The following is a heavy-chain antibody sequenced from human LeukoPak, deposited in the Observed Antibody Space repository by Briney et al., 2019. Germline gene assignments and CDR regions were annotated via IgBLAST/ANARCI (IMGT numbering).Heavy chain of an antibody. V-gene: IGHV3-7*01. J-gene: IGHJ4*02. Sequence: GGSLRLSCAASGFTFNNYWMSWVRQGPGKGLEWVAHIKKDTSQKYYVGSVEGRFPISRDNARNSLYLQMNSLRGEDTAVYFCARQVSREGHFDYWGQGALVTVSS. CDR1: GFTFNNYW. D-gene: IGHD1-26*01. CDR3: ARQVSREGHFDY. CDR2: IKKDTSQK.